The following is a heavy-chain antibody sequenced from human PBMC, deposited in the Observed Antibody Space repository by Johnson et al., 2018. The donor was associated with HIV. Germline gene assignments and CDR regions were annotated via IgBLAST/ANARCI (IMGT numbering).Heavy chain of an antibody. CDR2: INQAGSEK. J-gene: IGHJ3*02. CDR1: GFTFSSYG. Sequence: VQLVESGGGVVQPGRSLRLSCAASGFTFSSYGMHWVRQAPGKGLEWVANINQAGSEKYSVDSVKGRFTISRHNAKNSLYLQMNSLRAEDTAVYYCARESSDVGDVDIWGKGTMVTVSS. D-gene: IGHD3-10*02. CDR3: ARESSDVGDVDI. V-gene: IGHV3-7*03.